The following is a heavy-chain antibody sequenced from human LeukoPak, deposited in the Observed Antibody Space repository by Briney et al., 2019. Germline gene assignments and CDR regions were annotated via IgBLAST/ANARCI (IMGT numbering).Heavy chain of an antibody. CDR1: GYTFTSYD. V-gene: IGHV1-8*01. D-gene: IGHD3-22*01. J-gene: IGHJ4*02. Sequence: ASVKVSCKASGYTFTSYDINWVRQAPGQGLEWMGWMNPNSGDTGYPQKFQGRVTITRHTSISTAYMELSSLRSEDTAVYYCARGSEPHYYDSSTLDFWGQGTLVTVSS. CDR2: MNPNSGDT. CDR3: ARGSEPHYYDSSTLDF.